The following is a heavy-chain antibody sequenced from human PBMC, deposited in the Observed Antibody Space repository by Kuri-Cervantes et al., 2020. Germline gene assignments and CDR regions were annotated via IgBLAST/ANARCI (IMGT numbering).Heavy chain of an antibody. CDR2: ITGDAGIT. J-gene: IGHJ4*02. D-gene: IGHD4-17*01. Sequence: GESLKIFCAASGFTFSSYSMNWVRQAPGKGLEWISAITGDAGITLYADSVKGRFSISRDNSKNTLYLQMNSLRGEDTAIYYCAARTGTPGTLDYWGQGTLVTVSS. CDR3: AARTGTPGTLDY. CDR1: GFTFSSYS. V-gene: IGHV3-23*01.